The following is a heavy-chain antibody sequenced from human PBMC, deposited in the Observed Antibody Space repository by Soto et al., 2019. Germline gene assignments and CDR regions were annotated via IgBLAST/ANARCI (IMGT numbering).Heavy chain of an antibody. Sequence: VQLLESGGGLVQPGGSLRLSCAASGFSFSSHAMSWVRQAPGKGLEWVSGIGASGGTTYYADSVKGRFTISRDNSQHTVYLKMDSLRADDTAVYYCAKQAAAVGSDYWGQGTLVTVSS. J-gene: IGHJ4*02. CDR2: IGASGGTT. CDR1: GFSFSSHA. D-gene: IGHD6-13*01. CDR3: AKQAAAVGSDY. V-gene: IGHV3-23*01.